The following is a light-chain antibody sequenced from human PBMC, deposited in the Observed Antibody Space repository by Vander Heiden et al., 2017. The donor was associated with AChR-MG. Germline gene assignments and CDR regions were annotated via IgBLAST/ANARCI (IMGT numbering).Light chain of an antibody. J-gene: IGLJ3*02. Sequence: SSELTQDPAVSVALRQTARITCQGDSLTNHYANGYQQKPGQAPILVICGKSGRPSGIPDRFAGSSSGKTGSLTISGAQAGDEADYYGNSRDSSGNHQVFGGGTKLTVL. CDR2: GKS. CDR1: SLTNHY. V-gene: IGLV3-19*01. CDR3: NSRDSSGNHQV.